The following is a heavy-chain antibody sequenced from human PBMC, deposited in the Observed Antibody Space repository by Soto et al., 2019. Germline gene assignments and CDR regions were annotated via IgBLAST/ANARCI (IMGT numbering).Heavy chain of an antibody. CDR1: GGSISNGGYY. D-gene: IGHD3-3*01. Sequence: QVQLQESGPGLVKPSQTLSLTCTVSGGSISNGGYYWSWIRQHPGKGLEWIGYIYYSGSTYYNPSIKSRFPIPLAAPQNHFSLNLNSVTAGDTAVYYCARDHLLGRGYYTGGVGGMDVWGQGTAVTVSS. J-gene: IGHJ6*02. CDR2: IYYSGST. V-gene: IGHV4-31*03. CDR3: ARDHLLGRGYYTGGVGGMDV.